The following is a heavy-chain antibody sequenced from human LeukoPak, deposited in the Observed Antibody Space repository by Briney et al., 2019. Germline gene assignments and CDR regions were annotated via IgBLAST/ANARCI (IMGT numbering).Heavy chain of an antibody. V-gene: IGHV4-34*01. Sequence: LETLSLTCAVYGVSFSGYYWSWIRQPPGKGLEWIGEINHSGSTNYNPSLKSRVTISVDTSKNQFSLKLSSVTAADTAVYYCARGVDYYGMDVWGQGTTVTVSS. J-gene: IGHJ6*02. CDR3: ARGVDYYGMDV. CDR1: GVSFSGYY. CDR2: INHSGST.